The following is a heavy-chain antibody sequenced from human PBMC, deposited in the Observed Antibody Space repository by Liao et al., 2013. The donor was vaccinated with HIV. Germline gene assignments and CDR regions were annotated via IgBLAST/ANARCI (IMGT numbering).Heavy chain of an antibody. CDR1: GASISSGDYY. J-gene: IGHJ1*01. CDR3: ARSGYYGSGRYSTRYFQY. Sequence: QVQLQESGPGLVKPSQTLSLTCSVSGASISSGDYYWSWIRQPPGKGLEWIGYIYYSGSTYYNPSLKSRVTISVDASKNQFSLKLSSATVTDTAIYYCARSGYYGSGRYSTRYFQYWGQGTLVTVSS. D-gene: IGHD3-10*01. V-gene: IGHV4-30-4*08. CDR2: IYYSGST.